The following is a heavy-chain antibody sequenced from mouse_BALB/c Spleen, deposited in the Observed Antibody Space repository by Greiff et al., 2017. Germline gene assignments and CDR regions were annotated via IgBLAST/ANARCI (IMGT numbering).Heavy chain of an antibody. CDR1: GFTFTDYY. CDR3: AREEGLFITTATWFAY. CDR2: IRNKANGYTT. D-gene: IGHD1-2*01. V-gene: IGHV7-3*02. J-gene: IGHJ3*01. Sequence: EVMLVESGGGLVQPGGSLRLSCATSGFTFTDYYMSWVRQPPGKALEWLGFIRNKANGYTTEYSASVKGRFTISRDNSQSILYLQMNTLRAEDSATYYCAREEGLFITTATWFAYWGQGTLVTVSA.